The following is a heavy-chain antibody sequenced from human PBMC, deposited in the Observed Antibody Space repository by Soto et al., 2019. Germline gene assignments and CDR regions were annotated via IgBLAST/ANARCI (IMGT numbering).Heavy chain of an antibody. V-gene: IGHV3-48*02. CDR3: VRAWKGTSYGYFY. Sequence: EVQLVESGGGLVQPGGSLRLSCAVSGLTFTTYNFNWVRQAPGKELEWISFINPGSVTRHYADSVKGRFTISRDNAKNSLYLQMNSLTDADTAVYYCVRAWKGTSYGYFYWGQGTLVTVSS. J-gene: IGHJ4*02. D-gene: IGHD3-16*01. CDR2: INPGSVTR. CDR1: GLTFTTYN.